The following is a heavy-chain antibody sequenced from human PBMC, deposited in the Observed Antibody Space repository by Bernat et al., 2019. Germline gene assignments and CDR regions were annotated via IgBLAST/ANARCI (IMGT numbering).Heavy chain of an antibody. CDR2: INHSGST. J-gene: IGHJ4*02. Sequence: QVQLQQWGAGLLKPSETLSLTCAGYGGSFSGYYWSWIRQPPGKGLEWIGEINHSGSTNYNPSLKSRVTISVDTSKNQFSLTLSSVTAADTAVYYCASSDRTTVTSGDYWGQGTLVTVSS. V-gene: IGHV4-34*01. D-gene: IGHD4-17*01. CDR3: ASSDRTTVTSGDY. CDR1: GGSFSGYY.